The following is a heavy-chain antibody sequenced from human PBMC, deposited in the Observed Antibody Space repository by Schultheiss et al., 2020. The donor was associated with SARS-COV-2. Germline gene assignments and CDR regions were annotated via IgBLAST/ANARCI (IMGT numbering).Heavy chain of an antibody. CDR2: ISYDGSNK. Sequence: GGSLRLSCAASGFTFSSYAMHWVRQAPGKGLEWVAVISYDGSNKYYADSVKGRFTISRDNSKNTLYLQMNSLRAEDTAVYYCARDPDIVATIVWYFDLWGRGTLVTVSS. J-gene: IGHJ2*01. D-gene: IGHD5-12*01. V-gene: IGHV3-30*01. CDR1: GFTFSSYA. CDR3: ARDPDIVATIVWYFDL.